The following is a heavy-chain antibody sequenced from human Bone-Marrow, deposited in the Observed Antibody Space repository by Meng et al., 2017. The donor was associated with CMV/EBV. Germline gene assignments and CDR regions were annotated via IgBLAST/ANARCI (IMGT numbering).Heavy chain of an antibody. CDR2: ISAYNGNT. CDR1: GYTFTSYG. Sequence: ASVKVSCKASGYTFTSYGISWVRQAPGQGLEWMGWISAYNGNTNYAQKLQGRVTMTTDTSTSTAYMELRSLRSDDTAVYYCASGPGGYCSSTSCQNGWYFDLWGRGPLVPVSS. CDR3: ASGPGGYCSSTSCQNGWYFDL. V-gene: IGHV1-18*01. J-gene: IGHJ2*01. D-gene: IGHD2-2*01.